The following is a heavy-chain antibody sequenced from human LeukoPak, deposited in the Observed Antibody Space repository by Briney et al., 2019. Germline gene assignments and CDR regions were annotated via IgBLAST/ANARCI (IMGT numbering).Heavy chain of an antibody. J-gene: IGHJ6*03. V-gene: IGHV4-39*07. CDR3: AREADSAPFYYYYYMDV. CDR1: GGSMSNSSYY. D-gene: IGHD3-10*01. Sequence: PSETLSLTCTVSGGSMSNSSYYWGWIRQPPGKGLEWIGSIYYTGSTYYNPSFKSRVTISVDKSKNQFSLKLSSVTAADTAVYYCAREADSAPFYYYYYMDVWGKGTTVTVSS. CDR2: IYYTGST.